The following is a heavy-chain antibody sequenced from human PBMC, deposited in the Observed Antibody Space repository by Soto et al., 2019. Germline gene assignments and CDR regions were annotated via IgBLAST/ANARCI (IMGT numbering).Heavy chain of an antibody. D-gene: IGHD3-3*01. CDR1: AGSISSSSYY. CDR2: IYCSGCT. V-gene: IGHV4-39*01. J-gene: IGHJ5*02. Sequence: SETLSLTCTVSAGSISSSSYYWGWIRQPPGKGLEWIGSIYCSGCTYYNPSLKSRVTISVDTSKNKFSPKLSSVTAADTAVYYCGRTYYDFCSGPRGWFVPWGQETMVTVSS. CDR3: GRTYYDFCSGPRGWFVP.